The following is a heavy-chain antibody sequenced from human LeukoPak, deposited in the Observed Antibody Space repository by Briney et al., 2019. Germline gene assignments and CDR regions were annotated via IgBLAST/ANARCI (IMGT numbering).Heavy chain of an antibody. J-gene: IGHJ4*02. V-gene: IGHV3-48*04. D-gene: IGHD6-19*01. CDR3: ARGYASAWCDY. Sequence: GGSLRLSCAASGFTFSSYWMSWVRQAPGKGLEWVSYISSRGDTIYYADSVRGRFTLYRDNAKNSLYLQMNSLRAEDTAVYYCARGYASAWCDYWGQGALVTVSS. CDR1: GFTFSSYW. CDR2: ISSRGDTI.